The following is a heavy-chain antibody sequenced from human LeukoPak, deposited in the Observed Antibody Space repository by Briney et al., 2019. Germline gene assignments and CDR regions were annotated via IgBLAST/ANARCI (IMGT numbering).Heavy chain of an antibody. D-gene: IGHD6-19*01. Sequence: PGGSLRLSCAASGFTVSSNYMNWVRRAPGKGLEWDSVIYSDGSTFYADSVKGRFTISRDNSKNTLYLQMNSLRVEDTAMYYCARLTVSGQLDYWGQGTLVTVSS. CDR1: GFTVSSNY. V-gene: IGHV3-66*01. J-gene: IGHJ4*02. CDR3: ARLTVSGQLDY. CDR2: IYSDGST.